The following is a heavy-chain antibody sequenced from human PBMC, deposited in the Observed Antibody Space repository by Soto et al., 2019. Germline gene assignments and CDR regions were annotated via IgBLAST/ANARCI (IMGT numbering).Heavy chain of an antibody. J-gene: IGHJ5*02. V-gene: IGHV4-38-2*01. D-gene: IGHD1-1*01. Sequence: SETLSLTCAVSGYSISSGLYWGWIRQPPGKGLEWIGTIYRGGITYYNPSLKSRVTISIDTSKHHFSLRLSSVTATDTAVYFCAIGNPDWFDPWGQGALVTVSS. CDR1: GYSISSGLY. CDR3: AIGNPDWFDP. CDR2: IYRGGIT.